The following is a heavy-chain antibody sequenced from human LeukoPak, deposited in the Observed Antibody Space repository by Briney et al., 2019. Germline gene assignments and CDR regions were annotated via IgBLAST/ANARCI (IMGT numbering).Heavy chain of an antibody. CDR2: IYSGGST. Sequence: GGSLRLSCAASGLTVSNNYMSWVRQAPGKGLGWVSVIYSGGSTYYADSVRGRFTISRDNSRNTLYLQMNSLRAEDTAVFYCAREVQRPNFFDYWGQGTLVTVSS. V-gene: IGHV3-66*02. J-gene: IGHJ4*02. CDR1: GLTVSNNY. D-gene: IGHD1-1*01. CDR3: AREVQRPNFFDY.